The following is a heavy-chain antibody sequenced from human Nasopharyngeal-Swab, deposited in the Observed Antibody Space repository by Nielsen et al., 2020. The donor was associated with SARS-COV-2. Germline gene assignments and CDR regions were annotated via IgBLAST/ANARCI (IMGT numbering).Heavy chain of an antibody. D-gene: IGHD3-3*01. V-gene: IGHV3-30*04. CDR3: AKAPRGGYYDYYYGMDV. CDR2: ISYDGSNK. CDR1: GFTFSSYA. Sequence: GESLKISCAASGFTFSSYAMLWVRQAPGKGLEWVAVISYDGSNKYYADSVKGRFTISRDNSKNTLYLQMNSLRAEDTAVYYCAKAPRGGYYDYYYGMDVWGQGTTVTVSS. J-gene: IGHJ6*02.